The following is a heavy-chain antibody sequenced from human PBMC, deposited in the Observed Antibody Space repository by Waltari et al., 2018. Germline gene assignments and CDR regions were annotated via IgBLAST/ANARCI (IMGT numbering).Heavy chain of an antibody. CDR1: GFTFSSYW. J-gene: IGHJ4*02. CDR3: ASTSSGWHQYFDY. CDR2: IKQDGSEK. D-gene: IGHD6-19*01. Sequence: EVQLVESGGGLVQPGGSLSLSCAASGFTFSSYWMSWVRQAPGKGLEWVANIKQDGSEKYYVDSVKGRFTISRDNAKNSLYLQMNSLRAEDTAVYYCASTSSGWHQYFDYWGQGTLVTVSS. V-gene: IGHV3-7*01.